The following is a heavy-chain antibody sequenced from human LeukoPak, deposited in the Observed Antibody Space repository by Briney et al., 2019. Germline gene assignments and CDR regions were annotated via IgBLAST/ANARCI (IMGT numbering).Heavy chain of an antibody. V-gene: IGHV1-18*01. Sequence: ASVKVSCKASGYTFTSYGISWVRQAPGQGLEWMGWINTFNGNTNYAQKLQGRVTVTADPSTSTAYMELRSLRSDDTAMYYCARVWDLGAVYMDVWGQGTLVTVSS. CDR2: INTFNGNT. CDR3: ARVWDLGAVYMDV. J-gene: IGHJ4*02. CDR1: GYTFTSYG. D-gene: IGHD1-26*01.